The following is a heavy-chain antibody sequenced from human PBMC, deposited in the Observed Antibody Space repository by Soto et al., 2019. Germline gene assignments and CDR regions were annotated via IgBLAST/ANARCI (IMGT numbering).Heavy chain of an antibody. CDR2: IYSTGNT. D-gene: IGHD6-13*01. CDR3: RRSSRYSTDV. CDR1: GDTIRSSSY. J-gene: IGHJ6*02. V-gene: IGHV4-39*01. Sequence: SETLSLTCTVSGDTIRSSSYWGWIRQPPGKGLEWIGSIYSTGNTYYNPSLNSQVTISVDTSKNQFSLNVISVTAADTAVYYCRRSSRYSTDVWGQGTTVTVSS.